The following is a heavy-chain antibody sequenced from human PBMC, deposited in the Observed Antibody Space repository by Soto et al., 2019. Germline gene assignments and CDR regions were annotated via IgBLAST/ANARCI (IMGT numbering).Heavy chain of an antibody. J-gene: IGHJ4*02. CDR1: GFTFSIYW. CDR2: MNMDGSRT. Sequence: EVQLVESGGGLVQPGGSLRLSCAASGFTFSIYWMHWVRQAPGKGLVWVSRMNMDGSRTSYADFAKGRFTISRDDAKSTVYLQMSNLRAEDTAVYYCVRGDGDRYDGHGYLGRHWCQGNLVTVSS. CDR3: VRGDGDRYDGHGYLGRH. V-gene: IGHV3-74*01. D-gene: IGHD2-21*01.